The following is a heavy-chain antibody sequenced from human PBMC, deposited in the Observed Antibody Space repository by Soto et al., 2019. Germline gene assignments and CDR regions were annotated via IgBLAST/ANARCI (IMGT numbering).Heavy chain of an antibody. CDR1: VFSLSTSGVG. D-gene: IGHD2-15*01. Sequence: SGPTLVNPTQTLTLTCTISVFSLSTSGVGVGWIRQPPGKALEWLALIYWDGVERYSPSLKSRLRITMDSSKNLVVLTMTSMDPVDTATYYCAHSPCSGGTCYLFDYWGQGALVTVSS. V-gene: IGHV2-5*02. J-gene: IGHJ4*02. CDR3: AHSPCSGGTCYLFDY. CDR2: IYWDGVE.